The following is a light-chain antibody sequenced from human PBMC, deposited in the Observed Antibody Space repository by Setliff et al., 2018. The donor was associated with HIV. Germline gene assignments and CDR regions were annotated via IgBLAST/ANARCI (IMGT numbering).Light chain of an antibody. CDR3: CSYAGSYTSYV. CDR2: DVS. V-gene: IGLV2-11*01. J-gene: IGLJ1*01. CDR1: SSDVGGYNY. Sequence: QSVLTQPRSVSGSPGQSVTISCTGTSSDVGGYNYVSWYQQHPGTAPKLMIYDVSERPSGVPDRFSGSKSANTASLTISGLQAEDEADYYCCSYAGSYTSYVFGTGTKVTVL.